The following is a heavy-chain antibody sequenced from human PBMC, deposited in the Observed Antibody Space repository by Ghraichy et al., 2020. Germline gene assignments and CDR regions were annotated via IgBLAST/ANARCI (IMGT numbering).Heavy chain of an antibody. J-gene: IGHJ4*02. CDR2: MYDSGST. CDR1: GGSISSGGYS. CDR3: ARGTLGSRLDYGDYIFDY. D-gene: IGHD4-17*01. V-gene: IGHV4-30-2*01. Sequence: SETLSLTCAVSGGSISSGGYSWSWLRQPPGKGLEWIGYMYDSGSTYYNPSLESRVTISGDRSKNHFSLRLTSVTAADTAVYYCARGTLGSRLDYGDYIFDYWGQGTLVTVSS.